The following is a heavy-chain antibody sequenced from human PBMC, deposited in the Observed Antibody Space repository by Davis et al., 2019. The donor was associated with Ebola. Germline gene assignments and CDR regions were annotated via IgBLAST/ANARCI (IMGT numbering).Heavy chain of an antibody. CDR1: GFTFTSSA. CDR2: IVVGSGNT. J-gene: IGHJ5*02. CDR3: AAEVVVTGPPTGFDP. V-gene: IGHV1-58*02. Sequence: SVKVSCKASGFTFTSSAMQWVRQARGQRLEWIGWIVVGSGNTNYAQKFQERVTITRDMSTSTAYMELSSLRSEDTAVYYCAAEVVVTGPPTGFDPWGQGTLVTVSS. D-gene: IGHD2-2*01.